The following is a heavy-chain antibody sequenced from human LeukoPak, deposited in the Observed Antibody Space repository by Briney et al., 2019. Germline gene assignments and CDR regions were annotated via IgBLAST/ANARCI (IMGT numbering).Heavy chain of an antibody. CDR3: AGTNHYYGSGRYGY. J-gene: IGHJ4*02. D-gene: IGHD3-10*01. CDR1: GDSVSSNTVA. V-gene: IGHV6-1*01. CDR2: TYYRSKWYN. Sequence: SQTLSLTCAISGDSVSSNTVAWNWITQSPSRGLEWLVRTYYRSKWYNDYAVSVKSRITINPDTSKNQFSLQLNSVTPEDTSVYYCAGTNHYYGSGRYGYWGQGTLVTVSS.